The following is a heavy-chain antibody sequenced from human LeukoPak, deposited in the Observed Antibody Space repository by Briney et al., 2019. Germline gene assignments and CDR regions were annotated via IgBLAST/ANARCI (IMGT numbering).Heavy chain of an antibody. CDR2: ISSNGGST. Sequence: GGSLRLSCSASGFTFSSYAMHWVRQAPGKGLEYVSAISSNGGSTYYADSVKGRFTISRDNSKNTLYLQMSSLRAEDTAVYYCVKGPQSSSWYFWVCWGQGTLVTVSS. CDR1: GFTFSSYA. CDR3: VKGPQSSSWYFWVC. V-gene: IGHV3-64D*06. D-gene: IGHD6-13*01. J-gene: IGHJ4*02.